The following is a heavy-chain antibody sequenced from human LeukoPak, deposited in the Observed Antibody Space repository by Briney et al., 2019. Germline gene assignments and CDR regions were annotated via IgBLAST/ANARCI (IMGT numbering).Heavy chain of an antibody. J-gene: IGHJ6*03. Sequence: PSETLSLTCTVSGGSISDYYWIWIRQPPGKGLEWIGYIYYSGSTTYNPSPKSRVTMSVDTAKNQFSLKLRSVTAADTAVYYCARGDFCSSSNCYLRPMDVWGKGTTVTVSS. CDR3: ARGDFCSSSNCYLRPMDV. V-gene: IGHV4-59*01. CDR1: GGSISDYY. CDR2: IYYSGST. D-gene: IGHD2-2*01.